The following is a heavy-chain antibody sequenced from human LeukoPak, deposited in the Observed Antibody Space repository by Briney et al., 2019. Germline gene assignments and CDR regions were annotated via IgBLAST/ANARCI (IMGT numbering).Heavy chain of an antibody. D-gene: IGHD5-18*01. CDR2: ISAYNGNT. Sequence: ASVKVSCKASGYTFTSYGISWVRQAPGQGLEWMGWISAYNGNTNYAQKLQGRVTMTTDTSTSTVYMELRSLRSDDTAVYYCARDRRGYSYAASRSFDYWGQGTLVTVSS. CDR1: GYTFTSYG. CDR3: ARDRRGYSYAASRSFDY. J-gene: IGHJ4*02. V-gene: IGHV1-18*01.